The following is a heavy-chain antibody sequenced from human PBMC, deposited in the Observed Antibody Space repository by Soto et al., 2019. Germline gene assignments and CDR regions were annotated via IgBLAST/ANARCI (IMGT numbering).Heavy chain of an antibody. CDR2: IIPIFGTA. CDR1: GGTFSSYA. J-gene: IGHJ4*02. CDR3: ARERRPITFGGVMTYYFDY. V-gene: IGHV1-69*01. D-gene: IGHD3-16*01. Sequence: QVQLVQSGAEVKKPGSSVKVSCKASGGTFSSYAISWVRQAPGQGLEWMGGIIPIFGTANYAQKFQGRVTITADESTSTAYMELSSLRSEDTAVYYYARERRPITFGGVMTYYFDYWGQGTLVTVSS.